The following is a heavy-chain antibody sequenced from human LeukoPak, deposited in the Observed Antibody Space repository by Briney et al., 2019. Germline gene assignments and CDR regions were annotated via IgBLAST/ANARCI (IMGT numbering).Heavy chain of an antibody. J-gene: IGHJ3*02. CDR2: IFNGGST. Sequence: GGSLRLSCAASGFAVSSNHMNWVRQAPGKGLEWVSVIFNGGSTYYADSVKGRFTISRDNSKNTLYLQMNSLRAEDTAVYYCARDYSSSWYGSAFDIWGQGTMVTVSS. V-gene: IGHV3-53*01. D-gene: IGHD6-13*01. CDR3: ARDYSSSWYGSAFDI. CDR1: GFAVSSNH.